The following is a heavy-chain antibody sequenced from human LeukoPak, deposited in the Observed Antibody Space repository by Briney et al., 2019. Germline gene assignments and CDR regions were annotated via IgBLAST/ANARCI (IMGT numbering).Heavy chain of an antibody. CDR1: GFTFSDDY. CDR2: ISSSGSTI. Sequence: GGSLRLSCAASGFTFSDDYMSWIRQAPGKGLEWVSCISSSGSTIYYADSVKGRFTISRDNAKNSLYLQMNSLRAEDTAVYYCARDRLYYGDYGPIDYWGQGTLVTVSS. CDR3: ARDRLYYGDYGPIDY. D-gene: IGHD4-17*01. J-gene: IGHJ4*02. V-gene: IGHV3-11*04.